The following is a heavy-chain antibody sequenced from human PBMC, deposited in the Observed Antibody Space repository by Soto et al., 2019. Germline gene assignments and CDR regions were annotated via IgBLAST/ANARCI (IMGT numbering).Heavy chain of an antibody. J-gene: IGHJ6*03. CDR3: ARVPIQQLKRQGYYMDV. CDR1: GGSISSSSYY. CDR2: IYYSGST. Sequence: SETLSLTCTVSGGSISSSSYYWGWIRQPPGKGLEWIGSIYYSGSTYYNPSLKSRVTISVDTSKNQFSLKLSSVTAADTAVYYCARVPIQQLKRQGYYMDVWGKGTTVTVSS. D-gene: IGHD6-13*01. V-gene: IGHV4-39*07.